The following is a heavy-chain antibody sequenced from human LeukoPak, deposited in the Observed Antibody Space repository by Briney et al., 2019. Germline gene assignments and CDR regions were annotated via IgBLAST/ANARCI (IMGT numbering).Heavy chain of an antibody. Sequence: SETLSLTCTVSGGSISSSSYYWGWIRQPPGKGLELIGTIYYSGSTYYNPSLKSRVTISVDTSKNQFSLKLTSVTATDTAVYYCARHLPLAAAGRGAWSDYWGQGTLVTVSS. D-gene: IGHD6-13*01. V-gene: IGHV4-39*01. CDR2: IYYSGST. CDR3: ARHLPLAAAGRGAWSDY. J-gene: IGHJ4*02. CDR1: GGSISSSSYY.